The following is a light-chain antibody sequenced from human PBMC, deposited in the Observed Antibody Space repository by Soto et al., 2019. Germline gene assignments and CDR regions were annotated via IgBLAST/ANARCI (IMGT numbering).Light chain of an antibody. CDR3: SSYAASNNCYLV. J-gene: IGLJ3*02. CDR2: EVT. CDR1: SSDVGGYNN. Sequence: QSALTQPPSASGSPGQSVTISCTGTSSDVGGYNNVSWYQQYPGRAPKLMIYEVTKRPSGVPDRFSGSKSGNTASLTVSGLQAEDEAEYYCSSYAASNNCYLVFGRGTKLTVL. V-gene: IGLV2-8*01.